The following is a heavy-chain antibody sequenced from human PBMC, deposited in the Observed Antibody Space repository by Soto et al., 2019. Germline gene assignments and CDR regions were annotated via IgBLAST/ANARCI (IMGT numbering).Heavy chain of an antibody. CDR1: GFTFINFA. Sequence: EVQLLESGGGLVQPGGSLRLSCAGSGFTFINFAMNWVRQAPGQGLEWVSTISGGGDAAFFADSVRGRFTISRDNSKDTVTLQMNSLGVDDTAVYYCARKVPGSTSRPDYWYFDLWGRGTRVTVSS. CDR2: ISGGGDAA. V-gene: IGHV3-23*01. D-gene: IGHD3-10*01. CDR3: ARKVPGSTSRPDYWYFDL. J-gene: IGHJ2*01.